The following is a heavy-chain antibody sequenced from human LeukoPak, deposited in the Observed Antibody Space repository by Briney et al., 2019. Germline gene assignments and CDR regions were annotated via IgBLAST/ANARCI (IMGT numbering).Heavy chain of an antibody. D-gene: IGHD4-17*01. V-gene: IGHV3-21*01. CDR1: GFTFSSYS. J-gene: IGHJ6*02. CDR3: ARDLRIYGDYAGLYGMDV. CDR2: ISSSSSYI. Sequence: GGSLRLSGAASGFTFSSYSMNWVRQAPGKGLEWVSSISSSSSYIYYADSVKGRFTISRDNAKNSLYLQMNSLRAEDTAVYYCARDLRIYGDYAGLYGMDVWGQGTTVTVSS.